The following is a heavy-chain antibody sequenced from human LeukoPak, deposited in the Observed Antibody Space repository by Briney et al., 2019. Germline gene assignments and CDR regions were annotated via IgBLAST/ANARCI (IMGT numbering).Heavy chain of an antibody. D-gene: IGHD6-13*01. CDR3: ARGYSSSWRIDY. CDR1: GGSISSSSYY. V-gene: IGHV4-39*07. Sequence: SETLSLTCTVSGGSISSSSYYWGWIRQPPGKGLEWIGSIYYSGSTYYNPSLKSRVTMSVDTCKNQFSLKLSSVTAADTAVYYCARGYSSSWRIDYWGQGTLVTDSS. J-gene: IGHJ4*02. CDR2: IYYSGST.